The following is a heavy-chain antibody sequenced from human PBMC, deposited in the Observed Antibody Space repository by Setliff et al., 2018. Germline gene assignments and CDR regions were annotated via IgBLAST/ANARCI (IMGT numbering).Heavy chain of an antibody. CDR3: ARDSRAVAVDY. CDR2: MNPNNGNT. D-gene: IGHD6-19*01. J-gene: IGHJ4*02. V-gene: IGHV1-8*02. CDR1: GYTFINYE. Sequence: ASVKVSCKASGYTFINYEINWVRQATGQGLEWMGGMNPNNGNTGYAQKFQGRVTMTRNTSISTAYMELSGLTREDTAVYYCARDSRAVAVDYWGQGTLVTVSS.